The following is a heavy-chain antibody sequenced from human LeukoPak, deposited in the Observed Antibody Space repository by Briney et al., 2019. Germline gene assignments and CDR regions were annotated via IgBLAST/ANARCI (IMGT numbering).Heavy chain of an antibody. Sequence: GGSLRLSCAASGFNFSSYGMHWVRQAPGKGLEWVAFIRFDGSNKYYGDSVKGRFTISRDNSKNTLYLQMNSLRAEDTAVYYCAKDRRIAAAAWYFDLWGRGTLVTVSS. CDR1: GFNFSSYG. V-gene: IGHV3-30*02. CDR3: AKDRRIAAAAWYFDL. D-gene: IGHD6-13*01. CDR2: IRFDGSNK. J-gene: IGHJ2*01.